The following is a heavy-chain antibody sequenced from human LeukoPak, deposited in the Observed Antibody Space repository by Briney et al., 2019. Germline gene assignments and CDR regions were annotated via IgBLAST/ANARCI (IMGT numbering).Heavy chain of an antibody. J-gene: IGHJ4*02. CDR2: IYTSGSP. CDR1: GGSISSSY. V-gene: IGHV4-4*09. CDR3: ARLRSNYFDY. Sequence: PSETLSLTCTISGGSISSSYWSWIRQPPRKGLEWIVYIYTSGSPSSHPPLKSRVTIPVDTSKNQFSLTLSSVTAADTAVYYCARLRSNYFDYWGQGTLVTVSS. D-gene: IGHD1-26*01.